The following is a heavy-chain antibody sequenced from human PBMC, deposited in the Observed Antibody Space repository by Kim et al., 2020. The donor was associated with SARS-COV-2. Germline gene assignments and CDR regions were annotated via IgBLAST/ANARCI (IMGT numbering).Heavy chain of an antibody. Sequence: GGSLRLSCAASGFTFDDYAMHWVRQAPGKGLEWVSPISRAGGRYYPAASVKGRTTTSRDNSKNSLHLQMNSLRTEDTVLYYCAKVRSYGSPNYYYYGMDVWGQGATVTVSS. CDR1: GFTFDDYA. J-gene: IGHJ6*02. CDR3: AKVRSYGSPNYYYYGMDV. D-gene: IGHD5-18*01. CDR2: ISRAGGRY. V-gene: IGHV3-43*02.